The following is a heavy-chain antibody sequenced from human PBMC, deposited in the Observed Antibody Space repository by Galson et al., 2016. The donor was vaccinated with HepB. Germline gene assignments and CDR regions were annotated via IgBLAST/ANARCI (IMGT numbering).Heavy chain of an antibody. CDR1: GFIFGDYT. D-gene: IGHD2-21*02. Sequence: SLRLSCAASGFIFGDYTMSWIRQALGKGLEWLGYIRSKTYGGATEYAASVRGRFSFSRDDSKSIAYLQMNSLKNEDTAIYYCSRGGAVTNAFDFWGQGTLITVSS. V-gene: IGHV3-49*03. J-gene: IGHJ3*01. CDR3: SRGGAVTNAFDF. CDR2: IRSKTYGGAT.